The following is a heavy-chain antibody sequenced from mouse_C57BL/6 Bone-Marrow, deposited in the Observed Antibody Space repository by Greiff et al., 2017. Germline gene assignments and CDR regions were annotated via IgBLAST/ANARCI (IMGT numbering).Heavy chain of an antibody. CDR3: TTYTPYGDPYWYFDV. D-gene: IGHD2-13*01. CDR1: GFNINDDY. J-gene: IGHJ1*03. Sequence: VQLQQSGAELVRPGASVKLSCTASGFNINDDYMHWVKQRPEQGLEWIGWIDPENGDTEYASKFQGKATITADTSSNTAYLQISSLTSEDTAVYYCTTYTPYGDPYWYFDVWGTGTTVTVSS. CDR2: IDPENGDT. V-gene: IGHV14-4*01.